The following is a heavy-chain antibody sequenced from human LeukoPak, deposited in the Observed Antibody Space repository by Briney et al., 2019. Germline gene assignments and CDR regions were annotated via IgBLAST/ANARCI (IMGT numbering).Heavy chain of an antibody. CDR2: MFYSGHT. D-gene: IGHD1-26*01. V-gene: IGHV4-39*01. CDR1: GDSISSSTHY. Sequence: SETLSLTCIVSGDSISSSTHYWGWIRQPPGRGLEWIGSMFYSGHTYYNPSLKSRVTMSIDTSKNQLSLNLSSVTAADTAVYYCARRNMWGWFDPWGQGTLGIVSS. CDR3: ARRNMWGWFDP. J-gene: IGHJ5*02.